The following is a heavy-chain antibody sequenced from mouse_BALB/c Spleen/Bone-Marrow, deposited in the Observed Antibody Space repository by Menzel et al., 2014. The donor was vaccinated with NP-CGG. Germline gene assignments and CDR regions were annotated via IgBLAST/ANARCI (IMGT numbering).Heavy chain of an antibody. V-gene: IGHV5-9-1*01. D-gene: IGHD1-1*01. CDR3: ARRGYGLYAMDY. Sequence: EVMLEESGGGLVKPGGSLKLSCAASGFTFSSYAMSWVRQTPEKRLEWVATINSGGSYSYYPDNVKGRFTISRDNAKNTLYVQMSSLRSEDTAMYYCARRGYGLYAMDYWGQGTSVTVSS. CDR2: INSGGSYS. J-gene: IGHJ4*01. CDR1: GFTFSSYA.